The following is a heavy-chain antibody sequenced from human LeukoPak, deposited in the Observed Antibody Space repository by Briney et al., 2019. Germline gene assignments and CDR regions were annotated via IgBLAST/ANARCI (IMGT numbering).Heavy chain of an antibody. J-gene: IGHJ2*01. Sequence: ASVKVSCKASGYTFTSYAMHWVRQAPGQRLEWMGWINAGNGNTKYSQKFQGRVTITRDTSASTACMELSSLRSEDTAVYYCARDVGSGWYWYFDLWGRGTLVTVSS. V-gene: IGHV1-3*01. CDR3: ARDVGSGWYWYFDL. CDR2: INAGNGNT. D-gene: IGHD6-19*01. CDR1: GYTFTSYA.